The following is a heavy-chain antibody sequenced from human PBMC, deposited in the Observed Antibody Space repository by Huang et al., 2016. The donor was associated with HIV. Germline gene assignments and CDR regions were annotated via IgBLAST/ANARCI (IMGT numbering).Heavy chain of an antibody. CDR1: GFTFGSYW. V-gene: IGHV3-74*01. CDR3: ARGGYYDSSGYYQPDY. J-gene: IGHJ4*02. D-gene: IGHD3-22*01. Sequence: EVQLVESGGGLVQPGGSLRLSCAASGFTFGSYWMHWVRQAPGKGLVWVSRINTDGSSTNYADSVQGRFTISRDNAKNTLYLQLSSLRAEDTAVYYCARGGYYDSSGYYQPDYWGQGTLVTVSS. CDR2: INTDGSST.